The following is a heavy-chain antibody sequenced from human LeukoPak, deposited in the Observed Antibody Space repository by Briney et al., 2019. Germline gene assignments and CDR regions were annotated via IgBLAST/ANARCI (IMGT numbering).Heavy chain of an antibody. CDR3: ARDDCGDTCYPGGY. Sequence: ASVKVSCKASGYTFTKYVVHWVRQAPGQRPEWMGWINAGNGDTKYSQNFQDRVTITRDTSANTAYMELSSLTSEDTTLYYCARDDCGDTCYPGGYWGQGTLVTVSS. CDR1: GYTFTKYV. D-gene: IGHD2-21*01. V-gene: IGHV1-3*01. J-gene: IGHJ4*02. CDR2: INAGNGDT.